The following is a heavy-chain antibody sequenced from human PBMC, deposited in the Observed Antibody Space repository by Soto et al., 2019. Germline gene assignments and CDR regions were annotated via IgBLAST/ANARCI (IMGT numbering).Heavy chain of an antibody. J-gene: IGHJ6*02. D-gene: IGHD3-3*01. CDR3: ARGRVHYDFWSGYSPSGMDV. V-gene: IGHV4-31*03. CDR2: IYYSGST. CDR1: GGSISSGGYY. Sequence: LSLTCTVSGGSISSGGYYWSWIRQHPGKGLEWIGYIYYSGSTYYNPSLKSRVTISVDTSKNQFSLKLSSVTAADTAVYYCARGRVHYDFWSGYSPSGMDVWGQATTVTVS.